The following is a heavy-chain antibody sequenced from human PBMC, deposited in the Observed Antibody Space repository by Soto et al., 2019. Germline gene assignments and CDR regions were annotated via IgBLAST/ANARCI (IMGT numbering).Heavy chain of an antibody. CDR2: IIVYNGNT. V-gene: IGHV1-18*01. CDR1: GYTFTSYG. J-gene: IGHJ4*02. CDR3: ARDTSRGDYDY. Sequence: ASVKVSCKASGYTFTSYGISWVRQAPGQGLECMVWIIVYNGNTNYXXKLQGRVXXTTDTSTSIAXLDLSXLRSDDTAVYFCARDTSRGDYDYWCQGTLVTVSS. D-gene: IGHD3-10*01.